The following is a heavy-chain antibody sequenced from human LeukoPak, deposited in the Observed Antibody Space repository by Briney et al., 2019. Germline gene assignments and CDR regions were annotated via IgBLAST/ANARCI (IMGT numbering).Heavy chain of an antibody. CDR1: GFTFSSYS. V-gene: IGHV3-21*01. J-gene: IGHJ6*02. D-gene: IGHD2-15*01. CDR3: ASESGDCSGGSCYYSYYYGMDV. Sequence: GGSLRLSCAASGFTFSSYSMNWVRQAPGKGLEWVSSISSSSSYIYYADSVKGRFTISRDNAKNSLYRQMNSLRAEDTAVYYCASESGDCSGGSCYYSYYYGMDVWGQGTTVTVSS. CDR2: ISSSSSYI.